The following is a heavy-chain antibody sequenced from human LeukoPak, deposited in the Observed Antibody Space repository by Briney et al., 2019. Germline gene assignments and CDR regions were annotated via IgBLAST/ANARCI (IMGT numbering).Heavy chain of an antibody. CDR1: GGSFSGYY. V-gene: IGHV4-34*01. D-gene: IGHD7-27*01. CDR2: INHSGST. Sequence: SETLSLTCAVYGGSFSGYYWSWIRQPPGKGLEWIGEINHSGSTNYNPSLKSRVTISVDTSKNQFSLKLSSVTAADTAVYYCARDWDLLNFFDYWGQGTLVTVSS. J-gene: IGHJ4*02. CDR3: ARDWDLLNFFDY.